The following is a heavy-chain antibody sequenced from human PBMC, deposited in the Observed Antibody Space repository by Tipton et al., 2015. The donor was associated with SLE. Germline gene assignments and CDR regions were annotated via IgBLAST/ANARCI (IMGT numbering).Heavy chain of an antibody. CDR1: GGSISSYF. D-gene: IGHD3-16*01. CDR3: ARSGNSFGAGFEY. V-gene: IGHV4-34*01. Sequence: LRLSCTVSGGSISSYFWSWIRQPPGKGLEWIGEVNHTGITNYNPSLKSRVTISVDSSKNQFSLRLRSVIAADTAVYYCARSGNSFGAGFEYWGQGTLVTVSS. CDR2: VNHTGIT. J-gene: IGHJ4*02.